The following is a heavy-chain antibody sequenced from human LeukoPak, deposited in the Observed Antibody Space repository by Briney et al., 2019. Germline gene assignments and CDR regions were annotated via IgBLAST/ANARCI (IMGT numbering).Heavy chain of an antibody. CDR1: GYTFTSYY. CDR2: IYPDSGVT. V-gene: IGHV1-2*02. D-gene: IGHD3-22*01. Sequence: GASVKVSCRASGYTFTSYYIHWVRQAPGQGLEWMAWIYPDSGVTNYAQKFQGRVTMTRDTSISTAYMDLSRLRSDDTAVYFCARGPTYYDSSGYRLEYWGQGTLVTVSS. J-gene: IGHJ4*02. CDR3: ARGPTYYDSSGYRLEY.